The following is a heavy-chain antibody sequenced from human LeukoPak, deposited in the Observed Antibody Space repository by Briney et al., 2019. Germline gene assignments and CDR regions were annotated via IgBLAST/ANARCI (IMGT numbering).Heavy chain of an antibody. V-gene: IGHV1-18*01. J-gene: IGHJ5*02. CDR3: ARHYCSSTSCYSWFDP. Sequence: ASVKVSCKASGYTFTSYGISWVRQAPGQGLEWMGWISAYNGNTNYAQKLQGRVTMTTDTSTSTAYMELRSLRSDDTAMYYCARHYCSSTSCYSWFDPWGQGTLVTVSS. CDR1: GYTFTSYG. CDR2: ISAYNGNT. D-gene: IGHD2-2*02.